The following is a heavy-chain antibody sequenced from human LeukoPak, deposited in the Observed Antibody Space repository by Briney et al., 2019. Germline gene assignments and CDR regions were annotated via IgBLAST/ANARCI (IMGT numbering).Heavy chain of an antibody. CDR1: GFTFSSYW. D-gene: IGHD3-3*01. Sequence: GGSLRLSCAASGFTFSSYWMFWVRQAPGKGLEWVATIKGDGSDTYYVDSVRGRFTISRDNAKNSVFLDMNSLRGEDTAVYYCARNYDFDIWGQGTMVTVSS. V-gene: IGHV3-7*03. CDR2: IKGDGSDT. CDR3: ARNYDFDI. J-gene: IGHJ3*02.